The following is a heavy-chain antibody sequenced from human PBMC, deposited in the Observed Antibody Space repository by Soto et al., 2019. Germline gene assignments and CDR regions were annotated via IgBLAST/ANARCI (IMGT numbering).Heavy chain of an antibody. J-gene: IGHJ4*02. CDR1: GYSISSYY. Sequence: QVQLQESGPGLVKPSETLSLTCTVSGYSISSYYWSWIRQPPGKGLEWIGYIYYSGSTKYNPSLASRVTISVDTSKNQFSRRLSSVTAADTAVYYCARGLAGWYGIYWGQGTLVTVSS. D-gene: IGHD6-19*01. CDR3: ARGLAGWYGIY. CDR2: IYYSGST. V-gene: IGHV4-59*01.